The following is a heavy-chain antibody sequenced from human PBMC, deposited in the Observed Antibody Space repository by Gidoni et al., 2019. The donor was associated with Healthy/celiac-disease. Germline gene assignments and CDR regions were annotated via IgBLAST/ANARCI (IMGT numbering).Heavy chain of an antibody. V-gene: IGHV3-23*01. CDR2: ISGSGGST. D-gene: IGHD3-10*01. CDR3: AKAGGYYGSGSYSFDY. Sequence: EVQLLASGGGSVQPGGSLRLSCAASGFTFSSYAMSWVRQAPGKGLEWVSAISGSGGSTYYADSVKGRFTISRDNSKNTLYLQMNSLRAEDTAVYYCAKAGGYYGSGSYSFDYWGQGTLVTVSS. CDR1: GFTFSSYA. J-gene: IGHJ4*02.